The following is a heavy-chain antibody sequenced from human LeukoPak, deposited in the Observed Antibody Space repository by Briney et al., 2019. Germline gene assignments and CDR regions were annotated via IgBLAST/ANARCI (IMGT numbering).Heavy chain of an antibody. CDR1: GDSVSSRTAA. Sequence: SQTLSLTCAISGDSVSSRTAAWNWIRQTPSGGLEWLGRAYYRRSQWFSDYAVSVKSRIAIYPDTSTNQFCLQLKSLTPEDTAVYSCARDPGYSAFDFWGQGTLVTVSS. D-gene: IGHD5-12*01. CDR2: AYYRRSQWFS. V-gene: IGHV6-1*01. J-gene: IGHJ4*02. CDR3: ARDPGYSAFDF.